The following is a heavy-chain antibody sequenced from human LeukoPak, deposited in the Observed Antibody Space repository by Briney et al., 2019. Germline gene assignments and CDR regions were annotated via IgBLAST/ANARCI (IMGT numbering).Heavy chain of an antibody. CDR2: IYHSGST. CDR1: GGSISSGGYS. J-gene: IGHJ6*02. Sequence: TLSLTCAVSGGSISSGGYSWSWIRQPPGKGLEWIGYIYHSGSTYYNPSLKSRVTISVDRSKNQFSLKLSSVTAADTAVYYCARDSLYYYGMDVWGQGTTVTVSS. V-gene: IGHV4-30-2*01. CDR3: ARDSLYYYGMDV.